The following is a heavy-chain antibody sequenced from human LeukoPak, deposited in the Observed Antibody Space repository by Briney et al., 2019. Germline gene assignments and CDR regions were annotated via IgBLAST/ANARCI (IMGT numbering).Heavy chain of an antibody. CDR3: ERPPYRGRYWNHAFDI. CDR1: GGSISTYF. Sequence: SETLSLTCTVSGGSISTYFRSWIRQPPGKGLEWIGYIYYSGSTNYNPSLKSRVTISVDTSKNQFSLNLSSVTAADTAVYYCERPPYRGRYWNHAFDIWGQATMVTASP. CDR2: IYYSGST. J-gene: IGHJ3*02. D-gene: IGHD1-26*01. V-gene: IGHV4-59*08.